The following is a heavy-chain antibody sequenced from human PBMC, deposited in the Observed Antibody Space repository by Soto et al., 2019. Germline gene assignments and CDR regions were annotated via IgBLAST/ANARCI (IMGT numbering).Heavy chain of an antibody. CDR1: GGSISSYY. J-gene: IGHJ4*02. V-gene: IGHV4-59*01. CDR3: ARDPGHHSGGSSAREYYFDY. D-gene: IGHD2-15*01. CDR2: IYYSGRT. Sequence: QVQLQESGPGLVKPSETLSLTCTVSGGSISSYYWSWIRQPPGKGLEWIGYIYYSGRTNYNPALRCRVTISVDTSKNQLSQHLSSVTAADTAVYYCARDPGHHSGGSSAREYYFDYWGQGTLVTVSS.